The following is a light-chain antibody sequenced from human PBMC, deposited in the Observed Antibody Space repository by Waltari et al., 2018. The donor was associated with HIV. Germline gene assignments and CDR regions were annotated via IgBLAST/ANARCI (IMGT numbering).Light chain of an antibody. CDR3: QQRSNWPRT. Sequence: EIVLTQSPATLSLSPGERATLSCWASQSVSSYLAWYHQKPGQAPRLLIYDASNRATGIPARFSGSGSGTDFTLTISSLEPEDLAVYYCQQRSNWPRTFGQGTKVEIK. J-gene: IGKJ1*01. V-gene: IGKV3-11*01. CDR2: DAS. CDR1: QSVSSY.